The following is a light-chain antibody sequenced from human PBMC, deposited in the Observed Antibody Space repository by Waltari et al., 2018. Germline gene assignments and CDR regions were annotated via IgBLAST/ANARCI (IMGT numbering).Light chain of an antibody. CDR2: GTS. CDR3: QQGKSFPIT. CDR1: QDIGNR. J-gene: IGKJ3*01. Sequence: TCLASQDIGNRLAWYQQKPGKAPNLLIYGTSSLQTGVPSRFSGSGSGTEFTLTISSLQPEDFGTYYCQQGKSFPITFGPGTKVEIK. V-gene: IGKV1-12*01.